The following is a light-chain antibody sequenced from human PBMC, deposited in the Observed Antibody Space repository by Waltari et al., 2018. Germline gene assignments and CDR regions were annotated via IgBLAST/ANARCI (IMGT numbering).Light chain of an antibody. Sequence: EIVLTQSAATLSLSPGERATLSCRASQSVSSYLAWYQQKPGQAPRLLIYDASNRATGIPARFSGSGSGTDFTLTISSLEPEDFAVYYCQQRYFGPGTKVDIK. CDR1: QSVSSY. J-gene: IGKJ3*01. CDR3: QQRY. CDR2: DAS. V-gene: IGKV3-11*01.